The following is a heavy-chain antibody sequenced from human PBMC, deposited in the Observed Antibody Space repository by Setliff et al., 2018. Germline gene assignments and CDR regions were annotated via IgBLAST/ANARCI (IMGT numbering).Heavy chain of an antibody. CDR3: ERLVRYCTATSCQRTSGDDL. J-gene: IGHJ4*02. V-gene: IGHV1-2*06. Sequence: GASVKVSCKASGYTFTAHYIDWVRQAPGQALGWMGRINPNSGGTNYAQKFQGRVTVTTDTSTTTAYMDLRSLRSDDTAVYYCERLVRYCTATSCQRTSGDDLWGQGTLVTVSS. D-gene: IGHD2-2*01. CDR2: INPNSGGT. CDR1: GYTFTAHY.